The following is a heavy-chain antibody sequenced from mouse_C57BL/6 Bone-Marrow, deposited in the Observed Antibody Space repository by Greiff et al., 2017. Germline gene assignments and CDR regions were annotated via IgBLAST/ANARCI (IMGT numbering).Heavy chain of an antibody. J-gene: IGHJ4*01. CDR3: ARESGYYYYAMDY. CDR2: VRNHNGDT. Sequence: QVQLQQSGPEVVRPGVSVKISCKGSGYTFTDYAMHWVKQSHAKSLEWIGVVRNHNGDTNYNQRVKGKATMTVDKSSSTAYIELAGLKSEDSAIYYCARESGYYYYAMDYWGQGPSVTVSS. V-gene: IGHV1-67*01. D-gene: IGHD2-3*01. CDR1: GYTFTDYA.